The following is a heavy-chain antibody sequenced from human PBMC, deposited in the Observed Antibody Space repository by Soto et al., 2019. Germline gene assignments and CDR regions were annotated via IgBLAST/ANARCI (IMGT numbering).Heavy chain of an antibody. D-gene: IGHD2-2*01. CDR2: ISAYNGNT. CDR1: GYTFTSYG. CDR3: ARDANGVVVVPAASYYFDY. J-gene: IGHJ4*02. V-gene: IGHV1-18*04. Sequence: ASVKVSCKASGYTFTSYGISWVRQAPGQGLEWMGWISAYNGNTNYAQKLQGRVTMTTDTSTSTAYMELRSLRSDDTAVHYCARDANGVVVVPAASYYFDYWGQGTLVTVYS.